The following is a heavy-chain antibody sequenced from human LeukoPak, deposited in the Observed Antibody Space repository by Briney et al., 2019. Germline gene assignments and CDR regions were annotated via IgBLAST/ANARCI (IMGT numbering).Heavy chain of an antibody. J-gene: IGHJ6*03. D-gene: IGHD2-2*01. Sequence: AASVKVSCKASGYTFTSYYMHWVRQAPGQGLEWMGIINPSGGSTSYAQKFQGRVTMTRDMSTSTVYMELSSLRAEDTAVYYCARARIRIVVQDYYMDVWGKGTTVTVSS. CDR1: GYTFTSYY. V-gene: IGHV1-46*01. CDR3: ARARIRIVVQDYYMDV. CDR2: INPSGGST.